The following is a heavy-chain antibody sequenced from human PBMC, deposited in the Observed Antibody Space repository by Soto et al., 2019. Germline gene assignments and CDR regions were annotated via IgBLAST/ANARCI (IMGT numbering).Heavy chain of an antibody. D-gene: IGHD2-15*01. CDR2: ITSDGDST. Sequence: GSLRLSCSVSGFTFSNYAMHWVRQAPGKGLEYVSGITSDGDSTWHADSVKDRFTISRDNSKNTLFLQMSSLRVEDTAIYFCVKGNQLLRYYFEFWGPGTLVTVSS. V-gene: IGHV3-64D*06. J-gene: IGHJ4*01. CDR1: GFTFSNYA. CDR3: VKGNQLLRYYFEF.